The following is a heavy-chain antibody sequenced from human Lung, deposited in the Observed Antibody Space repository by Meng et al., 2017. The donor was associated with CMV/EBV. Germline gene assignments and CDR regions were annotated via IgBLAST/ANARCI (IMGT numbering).Heavy chain of an antibody. Sequence: GRLQGSGPGLLKPSEPLSLPCTVSGGSISSYYWSWIRQPPGKGLEWIGYIYYSGSTNYNPSLKSRVTISVDTSKNQFSLKLSSVTAADTAVYYCAREEGIGGFDPWGQGTLVTVSS. CDR3: AREEGIGGFDP. J-gene: IGHJ5*02. CDR1: GGSISSYY. D-gene: IGHD3-10*01. CDR2: IYYSGST. V-gene: IGHV4-59*01.